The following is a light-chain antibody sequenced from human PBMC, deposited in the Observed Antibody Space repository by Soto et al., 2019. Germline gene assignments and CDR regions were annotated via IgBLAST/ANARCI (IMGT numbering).Light chain of an antibody. V-gene: IGKV3-11*01. Sequence: IVLTQPRGTLSLSPGERATLSCRASQSVSSYLLWYQQKPGQAPRLLIYDASNRATGIPARFSGSGSETDFTLTISSLQPEDFATYYCQQTSSFPLTFGGGTKVDNK. J-gene: IGKJ4*01. CDR3: QQTSSFPLT. CDR2: DAS. CDR1: QSVSSY.